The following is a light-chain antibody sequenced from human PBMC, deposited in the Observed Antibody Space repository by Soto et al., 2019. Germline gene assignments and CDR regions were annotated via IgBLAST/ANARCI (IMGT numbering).Light chain of an antibody. CDR2: DAS. Sequence: EIVLAQSPATLSLSPGDRATLSSGASQSVSRSYLAWYQQKPGLAPRLIIYDASTRATGIPDRFSGSGSGTDFTLTISSLEPEDFAVYYCQQRNYWQVTFGQGTRLEIK. V-gene: IGKV3D-20*02. CDR3: QQRNYWQVT. J-gene: IGKJ5*01. CDR1: QSVSRSY.